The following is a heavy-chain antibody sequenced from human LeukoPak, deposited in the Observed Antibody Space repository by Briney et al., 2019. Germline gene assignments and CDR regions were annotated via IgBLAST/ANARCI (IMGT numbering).Heavy chain of an antibody. J-gene: IGHJ6*03. Sequence: ASVKVSCKASGYTFTSYGISWVRQAPGQGLEWMGWISAYNGNTNYAQKFQGRVTMTRDTSISTAYMELSRLRSDDTAVYYCAREAGDDLRNDGGIDYYYTDVWGKGTTVTVSS. CDR1: GYTFTSYG. D-gene: IGHD1-1*01. CDR3: AREAGDDLRNDGGIDYYYTDV. CDR2: ISAYNGNT. V-gene: IGHV1-18*01.